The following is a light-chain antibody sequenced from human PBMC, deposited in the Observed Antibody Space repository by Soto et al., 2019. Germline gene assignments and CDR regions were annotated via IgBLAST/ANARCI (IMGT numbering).Light chain of an antibody. CDR3: QQYGTSLP. J-gene: IGKJ1*01. CDR1: QSVGSS. CDR2: GAS. V-gene: IGKV3-20*01. Sequence: EIVLTQSPGTLSLSPGERATLSCRASQSVGSSLAWYHQKPGQAPRLLIYGASTRATGIPDRFRGSGSGTDLTLTISRLEPEDFAVYYCQQYGTSLPFGQGTKVEIK.